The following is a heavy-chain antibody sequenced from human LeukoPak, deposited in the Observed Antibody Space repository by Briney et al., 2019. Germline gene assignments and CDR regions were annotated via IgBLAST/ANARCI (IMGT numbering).Heavy chain of an antibody. V-gene: IGHV1-2*02. CDR1: GYTFTGYY. J-gene: IGHJ6*03. D-gene: IGHD2-8*01. Sequence: ASVKVSCKASGYTFTGYYMHWVRQAPGQGLEWMGWINPNSGGTNYAQKFQGRVTMTRDTSISTAYMELSRLRSDDTAVYYCARDRGMVYARGGLGYYYYYMDVWGKGTTVTVSS. CDR3: ARDRGMVYARGGLGYYYYYMDV. CDR2: INPNSGGT.